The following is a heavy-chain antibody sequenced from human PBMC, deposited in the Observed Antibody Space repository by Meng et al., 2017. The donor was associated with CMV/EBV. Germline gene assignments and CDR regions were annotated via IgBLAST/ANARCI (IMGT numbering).Heavy chain of an antibody. Sequence: SLKISCAASGFTFDDYAMHWVRQAPGKGLEWVSGISWNSGSIGYADSVKGRFTISRDNAKNSLYLQMNSLKTEDTAVYYCTTVGATFPSDYWGQGTLVTVSS. V-gene: IGHV3-9*01. D-gene: IGHD1-26*01. CDR3: TTVGATFPSDY. J-gene: IGHJ4*02. CDR1: GFTFDDYA. CDR2: ISWNSGSI.